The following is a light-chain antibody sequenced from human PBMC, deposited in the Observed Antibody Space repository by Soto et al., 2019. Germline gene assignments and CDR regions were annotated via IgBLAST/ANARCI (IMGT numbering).Light chain of an antibody. CDR3: QQYGSSGT. V-gene: IGKV3-20*01. CDR2: GAS. CDR1: QTVSITY. Sequence: PGDISTLSFRASQTVSITYLAWYQQKPGQAPRLLIYGASNRATGIPDRFSGSGSGTDFTLTISRLEPEDFAVYYCQQYGSSGTFGQGTKVDIK. J-gene: IGKJ1*01.